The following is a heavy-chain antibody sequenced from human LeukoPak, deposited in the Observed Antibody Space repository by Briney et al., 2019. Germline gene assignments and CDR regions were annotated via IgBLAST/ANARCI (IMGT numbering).Heavy chain of an antibody. CDR2: ISSSSSYI. CDR3: ARFIAAPYYFDY. D-gene: IGHD6-13*01. V-gene: IGHV3-21*01. J-gene: IGHJ4*02. Sequence: GGSLRLSRAASGFTFSSYGMSWVRQAPGKGLEWVSSISSSSSYIYYADSVKGRFTISRDNAKNSLYLQMNSLRAEDTAVYYCARFIAAPYYFDYWGRGTLVTVSS. CDR1: GFTFSSYG.